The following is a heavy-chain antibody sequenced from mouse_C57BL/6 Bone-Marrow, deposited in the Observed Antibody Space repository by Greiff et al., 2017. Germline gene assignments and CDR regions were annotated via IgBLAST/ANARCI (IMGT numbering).Heavy chain of an antibody. CDR2: IDPSDSYT. J-gene: IGHJ3*01. CDR1: GYTFTSYW. CDR3: ARGADYYGSSSWFAY. V-gene: IGHV1-69*01. Sequence: VKLQQPGAELVMPGASVKLSCKASGYTFTSYWMHWVKQRPGQGLEWIGEIDPSDSYTNYNQKFKGKSTLTVDKSSSTAYMQLSSLTSEDSAVYYCARGADYYGSSSWFAYWGQGTLVTVSA. D-gene: IGHD1-1*01.